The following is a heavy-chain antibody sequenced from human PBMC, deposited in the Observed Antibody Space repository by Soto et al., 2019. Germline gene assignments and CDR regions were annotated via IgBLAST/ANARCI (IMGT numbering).Heavy chain of an antibody. V-gene: IGHV3-33*01. CDR1: GFTFSSYG. Sequence: QVQLVESGGGVVQPGRSLRLSCAASGFTFSSYGMHWVRQAPGKGLEWVAVIWYDGSNKYYADSVKGRFTISRDNSKNTLYLQMNSLRAEDTAVYYCARSQFMDRAYFDYWGQGTLVTVSS. J-gene: IGHJ4*02. CDR3: ARSQFMDRAYFDY. D-gene: IGHD3-10*01. CDR2: IWYDGSNK.